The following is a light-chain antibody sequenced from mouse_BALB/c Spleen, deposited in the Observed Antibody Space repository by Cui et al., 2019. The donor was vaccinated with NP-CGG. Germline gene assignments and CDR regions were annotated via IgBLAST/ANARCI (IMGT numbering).Light chain of an antibody. Sequence: QAVVTQESALTTSPGKTVTLTCRSSTGAVTTSNYANWVQEKPDHLFTGLIGGTNNRAPGVPARFSGSLIGDKAALTITGAQTEDEAIYFCVLWYSNHWVFGGGTKLTVL. J-gene: IGLJ1*01. V-gene: IGLV1*01. CDR1: TGAVTTSNY. CDR3: VLWYSNHWV. CDR2: GTN.